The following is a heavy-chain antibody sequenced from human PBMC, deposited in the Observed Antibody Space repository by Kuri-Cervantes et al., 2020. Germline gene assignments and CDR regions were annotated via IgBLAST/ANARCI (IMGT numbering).Heavy chain of an antibody. Sequence: GESLKISCAASGFTLSSYWMSWVRQAPGKGLEWVANIKQDGSEKYYVDSVKGRFTISRDNAKNSLYLQMNSLRAEDTAVYYCARDLWISGSGGYYKYYWGQGTLVTVSS. CDR3: ARDLWISGSGGYYKYY. CDR2: IKQDGSEK. V-gene: IGHV3-7*01. D-gene: IGHD3-10*01. CDR1: GFTLSSYW. J-gene: IGHJ4*02.